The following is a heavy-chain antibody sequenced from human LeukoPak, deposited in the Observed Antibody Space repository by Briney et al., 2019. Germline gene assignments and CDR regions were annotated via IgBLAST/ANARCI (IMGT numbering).Heavy chain of an antibody. CDR1: GGTFSSYA. CDR3: ARVPLGDSSGYYDY. D-gene: IGHD3-22*01. Sequence: ASVKVSCKASGGTFSSYAISWERQAPGQGLEWMGRIIPILGIANYAQKFQGRVTITADKSTSTAYMELSSLRSEDTAVYYCARVPLGDSSGYYDYWGQGTLVTVSS. J-gene: IGHJ4*02. V-gene: IGHV1-69*04. CDR2: IIPILGIA.